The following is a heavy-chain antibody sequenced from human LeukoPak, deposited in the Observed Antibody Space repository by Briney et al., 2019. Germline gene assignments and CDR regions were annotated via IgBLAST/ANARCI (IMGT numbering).Heavy chain of an antibody. V-gene: IGHV1-69*01. CDR2: IIPIFGTA. Sequence: AASVKVSCKASGGTFSSYAISWVRQAPGQGLEWMGGIIPIFGTANYAQKFQGRVTITADESTSTAYMELSSLRSEDTAVYYCARDQGSSWYQPPDYWGQGTLVTVSS. J-gene: IGHJ4*02. D-gene: IGHD6-13*01. CDR1: GGTFSSYA. CDR3: ARDQGSSWYQPPDY.